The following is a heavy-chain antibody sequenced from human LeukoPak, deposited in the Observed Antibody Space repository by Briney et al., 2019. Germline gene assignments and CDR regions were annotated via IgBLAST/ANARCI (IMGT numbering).Heavy chain of an antibody. CDR1: GFTFSIYG. J-gene: IGHJ4*02. CDR3: AREYSSSWYVLDY. V-gene: IGHV3-23*01. Sequence: GGTLRLSCAASGFTFSIYGMSWVRQAPGRGLEWVSAMSGSGGSTYYADSVKGRFTISRDNAKNSLYLQMNSLRAEDTAVYYCAREYSSSWYVLDYWGQGTLVTVSS. D-gene: IGHD6-13*01. CDR2: MSGSGGST.